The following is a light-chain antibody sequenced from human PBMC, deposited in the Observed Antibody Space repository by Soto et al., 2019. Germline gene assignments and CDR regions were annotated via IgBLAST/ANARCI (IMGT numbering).Light chain of an antibody. V-gene: IGKV3-11*01. CDR2: DIS. J-gene: IGKJ2*01. CDR3: HQLSYWPRNT. CDR1: QSVSRH. Sequence: EIVLTQSPATLSLSPGERATLSCRASQSVSRHLAWYQQKPGQAPRLLIYDISNRDTGIPARFSGSGSGTDFTLTISSLEPADSAVYYCHQLSYWPRNTFGQGTKLEIK.